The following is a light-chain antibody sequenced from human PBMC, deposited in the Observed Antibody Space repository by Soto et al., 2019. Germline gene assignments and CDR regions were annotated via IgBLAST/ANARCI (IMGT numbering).Light chain of an antibody. CDR2: GAS. CDR3: QQYGSSPLT. CDR1: QSVSSSY. J-gene: IGKJ4*01. Sequence: EIVLTQSPGTLSLSPGERATLSCRASQSVSSSYLAWYQQKPGQAPRLLIYGASSRATGIPDRFSGSGSGTDYTLTISRLEPEDLAVYFCQQYGSSPLTFGRGTKVEIK. V-gene: IGKV3-20*01.